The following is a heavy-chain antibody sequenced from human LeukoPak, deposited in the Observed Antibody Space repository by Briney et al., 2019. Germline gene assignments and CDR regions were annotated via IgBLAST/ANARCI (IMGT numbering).Heavy chain of an antibody. J-gene: IGHJ5*02. CDR2: INSDGNST. CDR1: GISFSNYW. D-gene: IGHD3-10*01. CDR3: AKDVTMVRGVIGNWFDP. Sequence: PGGSLRLSCAASGISFSNYWMHWVRQGPGKGLVWVSRINSDGNSTSYADSVKGRFTISRDNAKNTLYLQMNSLRAEDTAVYYCAKDVTMVRGVIGNWFDPWGQGTLVTVSS. V-gene: IGHV3-74*01.